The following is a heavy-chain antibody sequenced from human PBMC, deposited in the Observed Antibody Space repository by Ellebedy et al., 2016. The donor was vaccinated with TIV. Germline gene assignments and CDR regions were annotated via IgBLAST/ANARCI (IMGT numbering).Heavy chain of an antibody. CDR1: GGSISSRSYY. D-gene: IGHD3-10*02. J-gene: IGHJ4*02. CDR3: ASTLTITIFLY. Sequence: MPSETLSLTCTVSGGSISSRSYYWGWIRPPPGMGLEWVASIYYTGTTYSNPSLKSRVTISLHTSKTQVSMKLTSVTAADTAVYYWASTLTITIFLYWGQGTPVTVSS. V-gene: IGHV4-39*07. CDR2: IYYTGTT.